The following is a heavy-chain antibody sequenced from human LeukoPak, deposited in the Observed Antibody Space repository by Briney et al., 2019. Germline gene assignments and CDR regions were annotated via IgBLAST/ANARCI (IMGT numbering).Heavy chain of an antibody. D-gene: IGHD4-17*01. Sequence: MPSETLSLTCTVSGGSISSYYWSWIRQPPGKGLEWIGYIYYSGSTNYNPSLKSRVTISVDTSKNQFSLKLGSLTAADTAIYYCARGIESYGDYGYWGQGILVTVSS. CDR3: ARGIESYGDYGY. V-gene: IGHV4-59*01. CDR2: IYYSGST. J-gene: IGHJ4*02. CDR1: GGSISSYY.